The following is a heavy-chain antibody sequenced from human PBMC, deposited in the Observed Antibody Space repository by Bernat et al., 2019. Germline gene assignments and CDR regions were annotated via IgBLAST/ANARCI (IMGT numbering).Heavy chain of an antibody. CDR3: ARPASSTANPGGYFQH. D-gene: IGHD3-10*01. J-gene: IGHJ1*01. V-gene: IGHV3-33*08. CDR2: IWYDGSNN. Sequence: QVQLVESGGGVVQPGRSLRLSCAASGFTFSSYAMHWVRQAPGKGLEWVAVIWYDGSNNYYADSVKGRFTISRDNSENTLYLQMNSLRAEDTAVYYCARPASSTANPGGYFQHWGQGTLVTVSS. CDR1: GFTFSSYA.